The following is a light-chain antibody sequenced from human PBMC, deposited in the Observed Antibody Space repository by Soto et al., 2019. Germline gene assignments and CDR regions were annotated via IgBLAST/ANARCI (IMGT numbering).Light chain of an antibody. CDR1: QSISIY. CDR2: AAS. Sequence: DIQMTQSPSSLSASVGDRVTITWRASQSISIYLNWYQQKLGEAPKLLIYAASSLQSGVPSRFSGSGSGTDFTLTISSLQPEDSASYFCQQSISAPLTFGGGTKVEIK. CDR3: QQSISAPLT. V-gene: IGKV1-39*01. J-gene: IGKJ4*01.